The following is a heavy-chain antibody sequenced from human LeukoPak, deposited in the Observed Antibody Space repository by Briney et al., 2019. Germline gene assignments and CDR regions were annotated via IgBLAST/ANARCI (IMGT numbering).Heavy chain of an antibody. J-gene: IGHJ5*02. CDR3: ARGGYYGSGNDFRFDP. CDR2: IHYTGST. D-gene: IGHD3-10*01. CDR1: GGSISSSSYY. V-gene: IGHV4-61*01. Sequence: SETLSLTCTVSGGSISSSSYYWSWIRQPPGKGLECIGYIHYTGSTNYNPSLKSRVTISVDTSKNQFSLKLNSVTAADTAVYYCARGGYYGSGNDFRFDPWGQGTLVTVSS.